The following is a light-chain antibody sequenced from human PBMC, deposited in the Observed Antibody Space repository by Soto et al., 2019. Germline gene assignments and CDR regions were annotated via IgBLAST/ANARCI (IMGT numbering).Light chain of an antibody. V-gene: IGKV4-1*01. CDR2: WAS. Sequence: DIVMTQSPDSLAVSLGERATINCKSTQSILYSSTNKNYLAWYQQKPGQPPKLLLYWASTRESGVPDRFSGSGSGTDFTLTISSLQAEDVAVYYCQQYYNPPYTFGQGTKLEI. CDR1: QSILYSSTNKNY. CDR3: QQYYNPPYT. J-gene: IGKJ2*01.